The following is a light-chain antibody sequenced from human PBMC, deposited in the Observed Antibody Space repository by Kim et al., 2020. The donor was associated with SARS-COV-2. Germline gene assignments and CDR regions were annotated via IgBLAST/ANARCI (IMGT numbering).Light chain of an antibody. J-gene: IGLJ3*02. CDR2: VNSDGSH. CDR3: QTWDSGPWV. Sequence: QLVLTQSPSASASLGASVKLTCTLSSWHSTYAIAWHQQQPEKGPRYLMKVNSDGSHSKGDGIPDRFSGSSSGAERYLTISSLHSEDEADYYCQTWDSGPWVFGGGTKLTVL. V-gene: IGLV4-69*01. CDR1: SWHSTYA.